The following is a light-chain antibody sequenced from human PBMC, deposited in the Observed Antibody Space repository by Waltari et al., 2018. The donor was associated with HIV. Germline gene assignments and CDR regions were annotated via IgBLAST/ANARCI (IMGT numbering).Light chain of an antibody. V-gene: IGLV1-51*01. CDR1: SSNIGNHY. CDR3: GTWDSSLSAGV. J-gene: IGLJ2*01. CDR2: DKK. Sequence: QSVLTQPPSVSAAPGQKVTISCSGSSSNIGNHYVSWYQKLPGTGPKLLIYDKKKGPSWIPDLVSWSESGTAATLGITGLRTGDEADYYCGTWDSSLSAGVIGGGTKLTVL.